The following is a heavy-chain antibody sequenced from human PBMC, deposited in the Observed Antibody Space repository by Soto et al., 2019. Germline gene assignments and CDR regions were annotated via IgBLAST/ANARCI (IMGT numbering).Heavy chain of an antibody. CDR1: GYY. V-gene: IGHV4-34*01. D-gene: IGHD3-10*01. CDR2: THHSGTT. Sequence: GYYWCWNSQPPGMRLEWIGETHHSGTTNYNPSLKSRVTISVDKSKNQFSLKLSSVTAADTALYYCAREGSGSSFFDYWGQGTLVTVSS. J-gene: IGHJ4*02. CDR3: AREGSGSSFFDY.